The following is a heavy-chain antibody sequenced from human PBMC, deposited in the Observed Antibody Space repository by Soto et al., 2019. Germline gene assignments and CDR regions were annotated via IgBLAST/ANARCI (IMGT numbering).Heavy chain of an antibody. CDR3: ARGARPKTLYCNSWYAFDY. D-gene: IGHD6-19*01. Sequence: EVQLLESGGGLVQPGESLKLSCAVSGFFFYNYGMTWVRQAPGQGLEWLPTINDTGTTHSADSVQGRFLISSDRATNTLYLKMNNQRAEDTAVYYCARGARPKTLYCNSWYAFDYWGQGTLVTVSA. CDR1: GFFFYNYG. V-gene: IGHV3-23*01. J-gene: IGHJ4*02. CDR2: INDTGTT.